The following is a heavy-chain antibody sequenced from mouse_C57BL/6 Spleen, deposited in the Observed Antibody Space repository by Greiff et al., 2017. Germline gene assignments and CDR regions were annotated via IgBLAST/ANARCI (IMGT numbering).Heavy chain of an antibody. J-gene: IGHJ1*03. CDR3: ARQTDYGSSYWYFDV. CDR1: GFTFSDYY. D-gene: IGHD1-1*01. V-gene: IGHV5-12*01. CDR2: ISNGGGST. Sequence: EVQVVESGGGLVQPGGSLKLSCAASGFTFSDYYMYWVRQTPEKRLEWVAYISNGGGSTYYPDTVKGRLTISRDNAKNTLYLQMSRLKSEDTAMYYWARQTDYGSSYWYFDVWGTGTTVTVSS.